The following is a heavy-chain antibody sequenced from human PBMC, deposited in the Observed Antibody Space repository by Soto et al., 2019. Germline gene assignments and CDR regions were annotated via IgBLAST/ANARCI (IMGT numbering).Heavy chain of an antibody. CDR2: IWYDGSNK. Sequence: GGSLRLSWAASGFTFSSYGMHWVRQAPGKGLEWVAVIWYDGSNKYYADSVKGRFTISRDNSKNTLYLQMNSLRAEDTAVYYCAREYSYYDFWSGYYSFDYWGQGTLVTVSS. V-gene: IGHV3-33*01. CDR1: GFTFSSYG. CDR3: AREYSYYDFWSGYYSFDY. D-gene: IGHD3-3*01. J-gene: IGHJ4*02.